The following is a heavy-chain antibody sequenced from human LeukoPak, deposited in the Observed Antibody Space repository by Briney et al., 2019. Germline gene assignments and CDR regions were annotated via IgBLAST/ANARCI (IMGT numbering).Heavy chain of an antibody. CDR1: GFTFSSYG. CDR3: ARAGIFSSSYGISWDY. D-gene: IGHD6-6*01. Sequence: GGSLRLSCAASGFTFSSYGMHWVRQAPGKGLEWVAFIRYDGSNKYYADSVKGRFTISRDNSKNTLYLQMNSLRAEDTAVYYCARAGIFSSSYGISWDYWGQGALVAVSS. J-gene: IGHJ4*02. V-gene: IGHV3-30*02. CDR2: IRYDGSNK.